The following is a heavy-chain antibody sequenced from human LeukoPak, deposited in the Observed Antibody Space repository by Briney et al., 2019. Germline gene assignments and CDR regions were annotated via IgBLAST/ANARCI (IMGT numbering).Heavy chain of an antibody. J-gene: IGHJ4*01. D-gene: IGHD4-17*01. CDR2: ISYSGTP. CDR3: ARDRYGDFEDY. Sequence: PSETLSLTCNVSGGSMNTANYYWTWIRQPPGKGLEWIGYISYSGTPYYNPSLNSRVTISLDTSKNQFPLKLNSVTAADTAMYYCARDRYGDFEDYWGHGTLVTVSS. CDR1: GGSMNTANYY. V-gene: IGHV4-30-4*08.